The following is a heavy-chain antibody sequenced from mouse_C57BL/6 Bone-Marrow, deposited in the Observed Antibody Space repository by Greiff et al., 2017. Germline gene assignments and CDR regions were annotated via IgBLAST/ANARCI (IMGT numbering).Heavy chain of an antibody. V-gene: IGHV2-5*01. CDR3: ASYDYDGGTLYAMDY. J-gene: IGHJ4*01. D-gene: IGHD2-4*01. CDR2: IWRGGST. CDR1: GFSLTSYG. Sequence: QVHVKQSGPGLVQPSQSLSITCTVSGFSLTSYGVHWVRQSPGKGLEWLGVIWRGGSTDNNAAFMSRLSITKDNSKSQVFFKMNSLQADETAIYYCASYDYDGGTLYAMDYWGQGTSVTVSS.